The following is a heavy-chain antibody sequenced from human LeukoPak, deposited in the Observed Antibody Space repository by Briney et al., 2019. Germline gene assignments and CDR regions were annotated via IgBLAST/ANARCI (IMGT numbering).Heavy chain of an antibody. CDR2: INHSGST. CDR1: GGSFSGYY. D-gene: IGHD3-16*01. CDR3: AGGTRSPEGGLCYFY. Sequence: SETLSLTCAVYGGSFSGYYWSWIRQPPGKGLEWIGEINHSGSTSYNPSLKSRVTISVDTSKNQFSLKLSSVTAADTAVYYCAGGTRSPEGGLCYFYWGQGTLVTVSS. J-gene: IGHJ4*02. V-gene: IGHV4-34*01.